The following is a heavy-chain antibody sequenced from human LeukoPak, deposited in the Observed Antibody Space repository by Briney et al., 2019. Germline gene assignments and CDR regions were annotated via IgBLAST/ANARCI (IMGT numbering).Heavy chain of an antibody. CDR1: GFTFSNFY. J-gene: IGHJ4*02. CDR2: ISSDSRHI. D-gene: IGHD2-2*01. CDR3: ARLYCGSSSCYVGDY. V-gene: IGHV3-21*01. Sequence: GGSLRLSCATSGFTFSNFYMSWIRRAPGRGLEWGSSISSDSRHIFYADSVRGRFTISRDNAENSLYLQMGSLRAEDTAVYYCARLYCGSSSCYVGDYWGQGTLVTVSS.